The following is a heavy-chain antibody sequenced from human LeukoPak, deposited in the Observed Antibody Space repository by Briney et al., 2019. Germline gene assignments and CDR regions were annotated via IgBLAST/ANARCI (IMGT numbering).Heavy chain of an antibody. CDR1: GFTFSSYG. J-gene: IGHJ3*02. D-gene: IGHD1-26*01. V-gene: IGHV3-30*02. Sequence: GGSLRLSCAASGFTFSSYGMHWVRQAPGKGLEWVAFIRYDGNNKYYADSVKGRFTVSRDNSKNTLYLQMNSLRAEDTAVYYCAKGVGATAAFDIWGQGTMVTVSS. CDR2: IRYDGNNK. CDR3: AKGVGATAAFDI.